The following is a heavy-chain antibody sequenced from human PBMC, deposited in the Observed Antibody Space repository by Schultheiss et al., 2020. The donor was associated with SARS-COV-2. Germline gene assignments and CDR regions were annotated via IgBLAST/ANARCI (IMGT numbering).Heavy chain of an antibody. CDR3: AREEYDFWSANAFDI. D-gene: IGHD3-3*01. CDR2: ISYDGSNK. V-gene: IGHV3-30*04. J-gene: IGHJ3*02. Sequence: GGSLRLSCAASGFTFSSYAMSWVRQAPGKGLEWVAVISYDGSNKYYADSVKGRFTISRDNSKNTLYLQMNSLRAEDTAVYYCAREEYDFWSANAFDIWGQGTMVTVSS. CDR1: GFTFSSYA.